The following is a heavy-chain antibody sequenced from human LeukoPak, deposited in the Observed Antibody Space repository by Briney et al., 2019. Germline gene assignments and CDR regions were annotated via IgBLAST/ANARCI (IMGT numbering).Heavy chain of an antibody. D-gene: IGHD3-22*01. Sequence: GGSLRLSCAASGFTFSSYWMGWVRQAPGKGLEWVANIKQDGSEKYYVDSVKGRFTISRDNAKNSLYLQMNSLRAEDTAVYYCARDNAYYYDSSGYPDYWGQGTLVTVSS. J-gene: IGHJ4*02. CDR1: GFTFSSYW. CDR3: ARDNAYYYDSSGYPDY. CDR2: IKQDGSEK. V-gene: IGHV3-7*01.